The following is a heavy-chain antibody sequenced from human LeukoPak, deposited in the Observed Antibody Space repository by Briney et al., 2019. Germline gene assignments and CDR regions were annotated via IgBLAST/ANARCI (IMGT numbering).Heavy chain of an antibody. V-gene: IGHV4-34*01. CDR3: ARVGVTTVTPSDAFDI. D-gene: IGHD4-17*01. J-gene: IGHJ3*02. CDR1: GGSFSGYY. Sequence: SETLSLTCAVYGGSFSGYYWSWIRQPPGKGLEWIGEINHSGSTNYNPSLKSRVTISVDTSKNQFSLKLSSVTAAGTAVYYCARVGVTTVTPSDAFDIWGQGTMVTVSS. CDR2: INHSGST.